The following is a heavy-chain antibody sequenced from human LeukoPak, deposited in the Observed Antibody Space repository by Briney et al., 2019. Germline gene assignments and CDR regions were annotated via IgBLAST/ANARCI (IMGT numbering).Heavy chain of an antibody. CDR1: GGSINSGTFF. Sequence: PSETLSLTCTVSGGSINSGTFFWGWIRQPPGKGLEWIGSMYYDGSSYYNPSLKSRVTTSVDTSKNQFSLKLTSVTAADTAVYFSARRSDSGSDDGEDYFDYWGQGTLVTVSS. D-gene: IGHD1-26*01. CDR3: ARRSDSGSDDGEDYFDY. CDR2: MYYDGSS. J-gene: IGHJ4*02. V-gene: IGHV4-39*01.